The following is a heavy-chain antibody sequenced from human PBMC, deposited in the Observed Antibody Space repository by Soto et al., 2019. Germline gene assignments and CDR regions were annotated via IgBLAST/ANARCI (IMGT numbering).Heavy chain of an antibody. V-gene: IGHV4-59*01. D-gene: IGHD2-8*01. CDR1: GGSISSSY. Sequence: SETLSLTCTVSGGSISSSYWSWIRQPPGKGLEWIGYIYDSGSTYYNSSLKSRVTMSVDTSKNQFSLKLSSVTAADTAVYYCARRYAGNFDYWGQGTLVTVSS. J-gene: IGHJ4*02. CDR2: IYDSGST. CDR3: ARRYAGNFDY.